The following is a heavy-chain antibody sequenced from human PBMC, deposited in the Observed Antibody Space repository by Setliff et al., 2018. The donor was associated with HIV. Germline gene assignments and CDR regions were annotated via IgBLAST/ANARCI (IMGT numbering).Heavy chain of an antibody. CDR3: ARAGAVADPFDY. CDR2: IYYSGST. D-gene: IGHD6-19*01. Sequence: PSETLSLTCTVSGGSISSYYWSWIRQPPGKGLEWIGYIYYSGSTNYNPSLKSRVTISVDTSKNQFSLKLSSVTAADTAVYYCARAGAVADPFDYWGQGTLVTVSS. V-gene: IGHV4-59*08. J-gene: IGHJ4*02. CDR1: GGSISSYY.